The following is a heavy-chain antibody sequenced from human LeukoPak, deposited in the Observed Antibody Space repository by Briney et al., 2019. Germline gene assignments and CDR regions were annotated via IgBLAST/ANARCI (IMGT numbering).Heavy chain of an antibody. CDR2: IYYSGST. CDR3: ARPHSTFFDQDAAYYFDY. D-gene: IGHD3-9*01. J-gene: IGHJ4*02. V-gene: IGHV4-59*12. Sequence: SETLSLTCTVSGGSISSYYWSWIRQPPGKGLEWIGYIYYSGSTNYNPSLESRVTMSVDTSQNHFSLELRSVTAADAAVYYCARPHSTFFDQDAAYYFDYWGQGTLVTISS. CDR1: GGSISSYY.